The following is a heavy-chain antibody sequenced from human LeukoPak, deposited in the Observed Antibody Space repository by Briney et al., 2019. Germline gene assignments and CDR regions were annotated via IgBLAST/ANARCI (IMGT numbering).Heavy chain of an antibody. J-gene: IGHJ6*03. CDR2: INPNSGGT. V-gene: IGHV1-2*02. CDR1: GYTFTGYY. Sequence: ASVKVSCKASGYTFTGYYMHWVRQAPGQGLEWMGWINPNSGGTNYAQKFQGRVTLTRDTSISTAYMELSRLRSDDTAVYYCARDETIVATIPGYYYYYMDVWGKGTTVTISS. D-gene: IGHD5-12*01. CDR3: ARDETIVATIPGYYYYYMDV.